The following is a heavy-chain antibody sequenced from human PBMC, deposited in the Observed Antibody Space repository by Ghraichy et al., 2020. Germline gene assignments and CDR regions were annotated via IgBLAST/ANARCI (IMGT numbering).Heavy chain of an antibody. CDR3: ARSHCSSTSCYTVSGY. CDR2: INVGNGNT. Sequence: ASVKVSCKASGYTFTSYGISWVRQAPGQGLEWMGWINVGNGNTKYSQKFQGRVAITRDTSASTAYMELSSLRSEDTAVYYCARSHCSSTSCYTVSGYWGQGTLVTVSS. D-gene: IGHD2-2*02. J-gene: IGHJ4*02. CDR1: GYTFTSYG. V-gene: IGHV1-3*01.